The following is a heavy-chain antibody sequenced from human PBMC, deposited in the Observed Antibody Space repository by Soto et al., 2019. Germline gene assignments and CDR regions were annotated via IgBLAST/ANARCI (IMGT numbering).Heavy chain of an antibody. D-gene: IGHD4-4*01. Sequence: GGSLRLSCAASGFTFSSYAMHWVRQAPGKGLEWVAVISYDGSNKYYADSVKGRFTISRDNSKNTLYLQMNSLRAEDTAGYYSARGPRQYDYWGQGTLVTVSS. CDR3: ARGPRQYDY. CDR1: GFTFSSYA. CDR2: ISYDGSNK. J-gene: IGHJ4*02. V-gene: IGHV3-30-3*01.